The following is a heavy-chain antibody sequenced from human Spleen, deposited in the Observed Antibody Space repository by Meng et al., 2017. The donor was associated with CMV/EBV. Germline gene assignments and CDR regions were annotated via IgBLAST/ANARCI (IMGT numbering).Heavy chain of an antibody. J-gene: IGHJ6*02. V-gene: IGHV3-74*01. CDR1: GFTLSRYW. Sequence: GESLKISCAASGFTLSRYWMHWVRQAPGKGLVWVSRINEDGSRTDYADSVKGRFTISRDNAKNTLYLQMNSLRAEDTAVYYCARDLRIVATIINYYYGMDVWGQGTTVTVSS. D-gene: IGHD5-12*01. CDR2: INEDGSRT. CDR3: ARDLRIVATIINYYYGMDV.